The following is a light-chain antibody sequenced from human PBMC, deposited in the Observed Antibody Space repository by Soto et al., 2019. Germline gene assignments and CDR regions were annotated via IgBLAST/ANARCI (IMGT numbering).Light chain of an antibody. J-gene: IGKJ1*01. Sequence: DIVMTQSPDSLAVSLGERATINCKSSQSVLYSSNNKNYLAWFQQKPGQPPKVVIYWASTRESGVPDRFSGSGSGIDFTLTISSLQAEDVAVYYCQQYYSTPQTFGQGTKVEIK. CDR2: WAS. CDR3: QQYYSTPQT. V-gene: IGKV4-1*01. CDR1: QSVLYSSNNKNY.